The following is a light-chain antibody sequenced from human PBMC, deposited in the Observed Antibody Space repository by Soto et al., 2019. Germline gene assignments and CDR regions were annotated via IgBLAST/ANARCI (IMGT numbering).Light chain of an antibody. V-gene: IGKV4-1*01. Sequence: DIVMTQSPDSLAVSLGERATVNCKSSQSVLYSSNNRNYLAWYQQKPGQPPKLLIYWASTRESGVPDRFSGSGSGKDFTLTTSTLQAEDVAFYYCQKYYITPLTFGGGTKVEI. J-gene: IGKJ4*01. CDR2: WAS. CDR1: QSVLYSSNNRNY. CDR3: QKYYITPLT.